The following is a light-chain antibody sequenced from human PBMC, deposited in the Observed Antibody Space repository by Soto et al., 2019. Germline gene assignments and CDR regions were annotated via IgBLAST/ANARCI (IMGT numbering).Light chain of an antibody. V-gene: IGKV1-5*03. CDR2: KAS. CDR3: QQSYSRPRT. Sequence: DIQMTQSPSTLSASVVDIVKITFLASQSISSWLAWYQQKPGKAPKLLIYKASTLESGVPSNFSGSGSGTEFTLTISSLQPEDFATYFCQQSYSRPRTCGQGTKGDI. J-gene: IGKJ1*01. CDR1: QSISSW.